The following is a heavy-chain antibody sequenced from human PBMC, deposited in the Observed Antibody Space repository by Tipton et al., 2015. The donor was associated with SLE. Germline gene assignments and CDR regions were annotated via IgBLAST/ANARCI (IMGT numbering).Heavy chain of an antibody. Sequence: GLVKPSETLSLTCFVSGASVRSTSYHWGWIRQPPGKGLEWIGNIYYDGTAYSTPSLESRVSISVDTSKNQVSLRLAPVTAADTAVYYCATVRLQRDGWYPWDFWGQGTLVTV. D-gene: IGHD6-19*01. V-gene: IGHV4-39*07. CDR2: IYYDGTA. CDR1: GASVRSTSYH. J-gene: IGHJ4*02. CDR3: ATVRLQRDGWYPWDF.